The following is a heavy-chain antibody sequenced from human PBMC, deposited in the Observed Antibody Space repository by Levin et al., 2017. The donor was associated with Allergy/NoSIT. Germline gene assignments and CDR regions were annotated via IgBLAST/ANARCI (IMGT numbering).Heavy chain of an antibody. CDR1: GDSISGRY. CDR2: IKDTGST. CDR3: ARGSTGQFGP. D-gene: IGHD2-2*01. J-gene: IGHJ5*02. V-gene: IGHV4-59*08. Sequence: SETLSLTCTVSGDSISGRYWSWIRQSPGKGLEWIAYIKDTGSTNYIPSLKSRVTISVDTSKNQLSLRLSSVTAADTALYYCARGSTGQFGPWGQGTLVTVSS.